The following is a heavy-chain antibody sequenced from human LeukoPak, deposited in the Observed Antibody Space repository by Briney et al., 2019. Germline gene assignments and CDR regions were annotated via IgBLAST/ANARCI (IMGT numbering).Heavy chain of an antibody. Sequence: PGGALRLSCAASLFTLSNYWMSWVRPAPGKGLEWVANIQQEGSEKYYVDSVKGRFTISRDNAQNSLSMQLNSLRGEDTAVYYCAKCRACGGNSLYYYYGMDVWGQGTTVTVSS. CDR1: LFTLSNYW. D-gene: IGHD4-23*01. CDR2: IQQEGSEK. J-gene: IGHJ6*02. V-gene: IGHV3-7*01. CDR3: AKCRACGGNSLYYYYGMDV.